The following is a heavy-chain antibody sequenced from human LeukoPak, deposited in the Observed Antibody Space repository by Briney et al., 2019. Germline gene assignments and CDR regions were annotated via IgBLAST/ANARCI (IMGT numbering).Heavy chain of an antibody. D-gene: IGHD2-21*02. Sequence: PGGSLRLSCGVSGFAFSKAWMNWVRQAPGKGLEWVGRIKSRGDGETTDYAAPVKGRFSVSRDDSKDTVYLQMSGLQAEDTGVYYCTKAYRGDLYWYFDIWGRGAPVTVSS. CDR3: TKAYRGDLYWYFDI. CDR2: IKSRGDGETT. CDR1: GFAFSKAW. V-gene: IGHV3-15*01. J-gene: IGHJ2*01.